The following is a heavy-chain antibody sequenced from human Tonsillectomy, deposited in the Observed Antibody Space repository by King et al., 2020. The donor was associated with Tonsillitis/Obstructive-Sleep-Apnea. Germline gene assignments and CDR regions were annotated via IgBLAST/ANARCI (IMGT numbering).Heavy chain of an antibody. J-gene: IGHJ6*02. CDR3: ARDRVLVVPAAIPVYYYYGMDV. CDR2: IYSGGGT. Sequence: LVESGGGLIQPGGSVRLSCAASGFTVSSNYMSWVRQAPGKGLEWVSIIYSGGGTYCADSVKGRFTISRDNSKNTLYLQMNSLRAEDTAVYYCARDRVLVVPAAIPVYYYYGMDVWGQGTTVTVSS. CDR1: GFTVSSNY. V-gene: IGHV3-53*01. D-gene: IGHD2-2*01.